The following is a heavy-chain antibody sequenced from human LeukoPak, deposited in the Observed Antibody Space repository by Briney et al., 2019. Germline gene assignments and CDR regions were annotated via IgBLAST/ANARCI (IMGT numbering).Heavy chain of an antibody. CDR3: ASGEKRSNWAFDI. V-gene: IGHV1-69*05. Sequence: GASVKVSCKASGGTFSSYAISWVRQAPGQGLEWMGGIIPIFGTANYAQKFQGRVTITTDESTSTAYMELSSLGSEDTAVYYCASGEKRSNWAFDIWGQGTMVTVSS. J-gene: IGHJ3*02. D-gene: IGHD1-1*01. CDR2: IIPIFGTA. CDR1: GGTFSSYA.